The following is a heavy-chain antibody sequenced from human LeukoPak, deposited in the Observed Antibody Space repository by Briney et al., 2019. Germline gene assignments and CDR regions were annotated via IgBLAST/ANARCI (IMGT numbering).Heavy chain of an antibody. D-gene: IGHD2-15*01. CDR2: IYTSGST. CDR1: GGSISSGSYY. J-gene: IGHJ4*02. Sequence: PSQTLSLTCTVSGGSISSGSYYWSWIRQPAGKGLEWIGRIYTSGSTNYNPSLKSRVTILVDTSKNQFSLKLSSVTAADTAVYYCARGYCSGGSCYPPPGYFDYWGQGTLVTVSS. CDR3: ARGYCSGGSCYPPPGYFDY. V-gene: IGHV4-61*02.